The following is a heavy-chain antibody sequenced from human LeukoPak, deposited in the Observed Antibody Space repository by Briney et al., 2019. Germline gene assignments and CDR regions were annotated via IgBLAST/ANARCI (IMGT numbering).Heavy chain of an antibody. CDR2: IYYNGNS. D-gene: IGHD3-22*01. CDR3: ARWNYYEISGRVFDY. CDR1: GGSVSSYY. Sequence: SETLSLTCTVSGGSVSSYYWSWIRQPPGKGLEWIGYIYYNGNSNYNPSLKSRVTIPLDTSKNQFSLRLTSVTAADTAVYYCARWNYYEISGRVFDYWGRGTLVSVSS. V-gene: IGHV4-59*08. J-gene: IGHJ4*02.